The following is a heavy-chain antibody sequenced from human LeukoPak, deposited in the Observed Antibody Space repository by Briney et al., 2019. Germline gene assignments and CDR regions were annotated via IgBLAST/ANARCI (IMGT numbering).Heavy chain of an antibody. Sequence: ASVKVSCKASGYTFTSYGVSWVRQAPGQGLEWMGWISAYNGNTNYAQKLQGRVTMTTDTSTSTAYMELRSLRSDDTAVYYCAKDQSSGWYSGGGGEAYWGQGTLVTVSS. CDR3: AKDQSSGWYSGGGGEAY. J-gene: IGHJ4*02. V-gene: IGHV1-18*01. CDR2: ISAYNGNT. D-gene: IGHD6-19*01. CDR1: GYTFTSYG.